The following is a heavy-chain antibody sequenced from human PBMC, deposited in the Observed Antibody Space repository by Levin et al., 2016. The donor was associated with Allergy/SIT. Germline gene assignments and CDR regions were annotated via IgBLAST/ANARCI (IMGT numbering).Heavy chain of an antibody. CDR2: IYPGDSDT. CDR3: ARGGGFTIFGVVIEMFDY. J-gene: IGHJ4*02. V-gene: IGHV5-51*01. D-gene: IGHD3-3*01. Sequence: VRQAPGKGLEWMGIIYPGDSDTRYSPSFQGQVTISADKSISTAYLQWSSLKASDTAMYYCARGGGFTIFGVVIEMFDYWGQGTLVTVSS.